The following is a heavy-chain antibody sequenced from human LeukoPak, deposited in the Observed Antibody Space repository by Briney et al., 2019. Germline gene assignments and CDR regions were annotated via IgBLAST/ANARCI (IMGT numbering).Heavy chain of an antibody. CDR3: AKDPHDYFYYFDY. Sequence: GASLRLSCAASGSTFSSYAMSWVRQAPGKGLEWVSAISGSGGSTYYADSVKGRFTISRDNSKNTLYLQMNSLRAEDTAVYYCAKDPHDYFYYFDYWGQGTLVTVSS. CDR2: ISGSGGST. CDR1: GSTFSSYA. J-gene: IGHJ4*02. V-gene: IGHV3-23*01. D-gene: IGHD2/OR15-2a*01.